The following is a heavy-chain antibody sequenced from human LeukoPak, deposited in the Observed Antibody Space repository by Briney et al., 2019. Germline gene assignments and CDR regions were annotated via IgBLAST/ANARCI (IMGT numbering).Heavy chain of an antibody. CDR1: GFPFSEYA. V-gene: IGHV3-23*01. CDR3: VKDVVYDSSGEYFQD. J-gene: IGHJ1*01. D-gene: IGHD3-22*01. CDR2: MSASVTST. Sequence: GGSLRLSCAASGFPFSEYAMSWVRQAPGKGPEWVSAMSASVTSTYYADSVKGRFTISRDNSKNTLFLQMNFLRAEDTAVYYCVKDVVYDSSGEYFQDWGQGALVAVSS.